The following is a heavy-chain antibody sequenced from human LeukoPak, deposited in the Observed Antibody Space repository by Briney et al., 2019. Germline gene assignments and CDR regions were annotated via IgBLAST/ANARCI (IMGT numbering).Heavy chain of an antibody. CDR1: GGSISSFY. CDR2: IYYSGST. J-gene: IGHJ6*02. Sequence: HPSETLSLTCTVSGGSISSFYWSWIRQPAGKGLEWIGYIYYSGSTNYNPSLKSRVTISVDTSKNQFSLKLSSVTAADTAVYYCARDIGAPVTIFGVDHYYGMDVWGQGTTVTVSS. CDR3: ARDIGAPVTIFGVDHYYGMDV. V-gene: IGHV4-59*01. D-gene: IGHD3-3*01.